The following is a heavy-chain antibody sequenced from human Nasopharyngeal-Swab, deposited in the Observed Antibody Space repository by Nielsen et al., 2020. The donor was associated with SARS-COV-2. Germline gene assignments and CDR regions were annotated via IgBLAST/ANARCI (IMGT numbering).Heavy chain of an antibody. CDR1: GSSISSSSYY. D-gene: IGHD6-19*01. Sequence: SETLSLTCTVSGSSISSSSYYWGWIRQPPGKGLEWIGSIYYSGSTYYNPSLKSRVTISVDTSKNQFSLKLSSVTAADTAVYYCARLRIQAVAGTGDDYWGQGTLVTVSS. V-gene: IGHV4-39*01. CDR2: IYYSGST. J-gene: IGHJ4*02. CDR3: ARLRIQAVAGTGDDY.